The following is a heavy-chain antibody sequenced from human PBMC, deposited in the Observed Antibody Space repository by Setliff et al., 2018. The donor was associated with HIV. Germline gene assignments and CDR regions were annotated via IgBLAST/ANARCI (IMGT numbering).Heavy chain of an antibody. D-gene: IGHD3-16*01. V-gene: IGHV4-4*07. Sequence: PSETLSLTCTLSGGSFGVYRWSWIRQSDGRGMEWVGRIDSSGTPDYKPSLKGRGAISVDPSRNQFSLRLTSVTAADTAVYFCARDRHSSGLGSYGPWGPGILVTVSS. CDR1: GGSFGVYR. CDR3: ARDRHSSGLGSYGP. CDR2: IDSSGTP. J-gene: IGHJ5*02.